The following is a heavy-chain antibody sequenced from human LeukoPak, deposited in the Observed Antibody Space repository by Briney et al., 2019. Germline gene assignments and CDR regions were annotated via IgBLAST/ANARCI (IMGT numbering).Heavy chain of an antibody. Sequence: GGSLRLSCEGFGFTLSNYWMTWVRQAPGKGLEWVANIKEDGSVKLYVDSVRGRFTISRDNDENSLYLQMNSLRAEDTAVYYCAREADGDYDYWGQGTLVTVSS. CDR2: IKEDGSVK. CDR3: AREADGDYDY. D-gene: IGHD4-17*01. CDR1: GFTLSNYW. J-gene: IGHJ4*02. V-gene: IGHV3-7*01.